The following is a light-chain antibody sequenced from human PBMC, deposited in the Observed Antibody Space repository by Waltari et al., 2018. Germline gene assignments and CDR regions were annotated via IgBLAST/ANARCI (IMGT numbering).Light chain of an antibody. Sequence: ETVMTQSPATLSVSPGERATLYCRTSQTVSSNLAWYQQKPGQAPRLLIYGASIRATGVPARFSGSGSGTQFTLTIHSLQSEDFAIYYCQQYNTWPPWTFGQGTKVDIK. J-gene: IGKJ1*01. CDR1: QTVSSN. CDR2: GAS. V-gene: IGKV3-15*01. CDR3: QQYNTWPPWT.